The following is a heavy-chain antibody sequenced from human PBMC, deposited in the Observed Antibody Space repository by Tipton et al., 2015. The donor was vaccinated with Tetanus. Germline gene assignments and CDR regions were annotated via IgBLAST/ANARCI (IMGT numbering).Heavy chain of an antibody. CDR1: GGSISSFNYY. J-gene: IGHJ4*01. V-gene: IGHV4-39*07. CDR3: ARYHCTGTTCQHLDH. Sequence: GSLRLSCTVSGGSISSFNYYWGWIRQPPGKGLEWIGSIYNTGNTYYNPSLGSRVTMSVDTSKNQISLKLRSVTAADTAVYYCARYHCTGTTCQHLDHWGQGTLVTVSS. D-gene: IGHD2-8*02. CDR2: IYNTGNT.